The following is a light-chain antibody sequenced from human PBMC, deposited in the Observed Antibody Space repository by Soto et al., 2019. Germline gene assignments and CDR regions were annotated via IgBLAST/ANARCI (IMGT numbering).Light chain of an antibody. J-gene: IGLJ1*01. CDR2: DVS. Sequence: QSALTQPASVSGSPGQSITISCTGTSSDVGGYNYVSWYQQQPGKAPKLMIYDVSNRPSGVSNRFSGSKSGNTASLTISGLQAEDEADYYCSSYTSSSHYVFGTGTKLTVL. CDR3: SSYTSSSHYV. V-gene: IGLV2-14*01. CDR1: SSDVGGYNY.